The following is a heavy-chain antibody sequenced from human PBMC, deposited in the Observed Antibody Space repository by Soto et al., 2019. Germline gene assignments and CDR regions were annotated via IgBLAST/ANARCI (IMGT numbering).Heavy chain of an antibody. V-gene: IGHV4-39*01. CDR1: GCSISSRNYY. Sequence: PSETLSLTCSVSGCSISSRNYYWAWIRQPPGKGLEWIGSIYYTGSTLDSPSLKGRVTLSIDTSKRQVSLKLSSVTAADTGIYYCTRHRDILEVYGMDVWGQGTTVTVSS. CDR2: IYYTGST. D-gene: IGHD2-15*01. CDR3: TRHRDILEVYGMDV. J-gene: IGHJ6*02.